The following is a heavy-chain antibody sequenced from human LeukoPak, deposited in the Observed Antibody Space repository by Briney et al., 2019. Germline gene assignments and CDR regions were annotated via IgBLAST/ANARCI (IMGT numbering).Heavy chain of an antibody. CDR1: GFTFSTYN. CDR2: ISTSSSTI. Sequence: GGSLRLSCSASGFTFSTYNMNWVRQAPGKGLEWVSYISTSSSTIYYTESVKGRFTISRDNAKNSLYLQMNGLRAEDTALYYCARGGSYLYFDNWGQGTLVTVSS. CDR3: ARGGSYLYFDN. D-gene: IGHD1-26*01. V-gene: IGHV3-48*01. J-gene: IGHJ4*02.